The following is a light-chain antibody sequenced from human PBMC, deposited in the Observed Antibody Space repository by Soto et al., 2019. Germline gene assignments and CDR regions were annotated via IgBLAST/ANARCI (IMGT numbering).Light chain of an antibody. V-gene: IGKV3-11*01. Sequence: EIVLTQSPATLSLSPGERATLSCRASQSISSYLAWYQQKPGQAPRLLIYDASTRATGIPAKFSGGGSGTEFNLNISSLKSADFAIYHCNPYKSGWEFGKGTKV. J-gene: IGKJ1*01. CDR2: DAS. CDR1: QSISSY. CDR3: NPYKSGWE.